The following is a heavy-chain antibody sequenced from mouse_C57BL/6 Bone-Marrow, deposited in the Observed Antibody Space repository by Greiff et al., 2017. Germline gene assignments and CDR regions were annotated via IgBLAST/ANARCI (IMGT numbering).Heavy chain of an antibody. Sequence: VQLQQSGAELVRPGASVKLSCTASGFNIKDDYMHWVKQRPEQGLEWIGWIDPETGDTEYASKFQGKATITADTSSNTAYLQLSSLTSEDIAVYYCTGYGNYYYWGQGTTLTVSS. CDR3: TGYGNYYY. J-gene: IGHJ2*01. CDR2: IDPETGDT. CDR1: GFNIKDDY. D-gene: IGHD2-10*02. V-gene: IGHV14-4*01.